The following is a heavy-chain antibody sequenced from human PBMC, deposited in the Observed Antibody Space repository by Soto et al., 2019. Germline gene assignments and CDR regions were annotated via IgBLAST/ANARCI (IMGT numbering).Heavy chain of an antibody. CDR1: GFTFSDHY. Sequence: EVHLVESGGGLVQPGGSLRLSCAASGFTFSDHYMDWVRQAPGKGLEWVGRTRNKVNSYTTEYAASVKGRFTISRDDSKSSLYLQMNSLKTEDTAVYYCARGRAGYSSGWYSDYWGQGTLVTVSS. J-gene: IGHJ4*02. CDR3: ARGRAGYSSGWYSDY. D-gene: IGHD6-19*01. V-gene: IGHV3-72*01. CDR2: TRNKVNSYTT.